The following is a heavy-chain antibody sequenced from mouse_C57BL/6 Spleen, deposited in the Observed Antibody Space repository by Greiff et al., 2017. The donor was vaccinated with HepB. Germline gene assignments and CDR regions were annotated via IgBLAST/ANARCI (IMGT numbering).Heavy chain of an antibody. CDR1: GYPFPLYW. V-gene: IGHV1-61*01. Sequence: VQLQQPGAELVRPGSSVKLSCKASGYPFPLYWMGWVKRRPGQGLEWIGNIYPSDSDTHYNQKFKDKATLPVDKSSSTAYMQLSSLTSEDSAVYYCARGGDYFDYWGQGTTLTVSS. CDR2: IYPSDSDT. CDR3: ARGGDYFDY. J-gene: IGHJ2*01.